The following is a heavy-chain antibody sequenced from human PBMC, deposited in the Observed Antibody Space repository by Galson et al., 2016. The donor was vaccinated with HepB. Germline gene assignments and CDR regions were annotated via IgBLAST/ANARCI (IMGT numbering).Heavy chain of an antibody. CDR3: ARGFAPFWYNWFDP. Sequence: SLRLSCAASGFTFNDYYMSWIRQTPGKGLEWISYSSSSGFTDYADSVRGRFTISRDNAKNSLYLQMNSLRADDTAVYFCARGFAPFWYNWFDPWGQGTLVTVSS. J-gene: IGHJ5*02. V-gene: IGHV3-11*06. CDR2: SSSSGFT. D-gene: IGHD2/OR15-2a*01. CDR1: GFTFNDYY.